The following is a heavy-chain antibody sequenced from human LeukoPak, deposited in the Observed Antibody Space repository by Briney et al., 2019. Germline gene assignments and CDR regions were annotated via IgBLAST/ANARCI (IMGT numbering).Heavy chain of an antibody. V-gene: IGHV1-46*01. Sequence: ASVKVFSKASGYTFITYYMHWVRQAPGQGLEWMGIINPSGDSTSYAQKFQGRVTMTRDTSTSTVYMELSSLRSEDTAVYYCARGGATDYHFDYWGQGTLVTVSS. CDR3: ARGGATDYHFDY. J-gene: IGHJ4*02. D-gene: IGHD3-16*01. CDR1: GYTFITYY. CDR2: INPSGDST.